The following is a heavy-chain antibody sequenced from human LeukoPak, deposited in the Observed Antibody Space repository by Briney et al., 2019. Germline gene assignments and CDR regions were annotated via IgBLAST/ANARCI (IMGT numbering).Heavy chain of an antibody. Sequence: SQTLSLTCTVSGGSISSGSYYWSWVRQPAGKGLEWIGRIYTSGSTNYNPSLKSRVAISVDTSKNQFSLKLSSVTAADTAVYYCARDGLSNFDYWGQEILVTVSS. J-gene: IGHJ4*02. D-gene: IGHD2/OR15-2a*01. CDR1: GGSISSGSYY. CDR2: IYTSGST. V-gene: IGHV4-61*02. CDR3: ARDGLSNFDY.